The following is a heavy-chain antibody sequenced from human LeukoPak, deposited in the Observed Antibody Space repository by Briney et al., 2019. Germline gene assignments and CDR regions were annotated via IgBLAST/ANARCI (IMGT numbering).Heavy chain of an antibody. V-gene: IGHV4-39*01. CDR3: ARLFGALRGY. CDR2: IYYSGST. D-gene: IGHD3-16*01. CDR1: GGSISSSSYY. Sequence: SETLSLTCTVSGGSISSSSYYWGWVRQPPGKGLEWIGSIYYSGSTYYNPSLKCRVTISVATSKNQFSLKLSSVTAADTAVYYCARLFGALRGYWGQGTLVTVSS. J-gene: IGHJ4*02.